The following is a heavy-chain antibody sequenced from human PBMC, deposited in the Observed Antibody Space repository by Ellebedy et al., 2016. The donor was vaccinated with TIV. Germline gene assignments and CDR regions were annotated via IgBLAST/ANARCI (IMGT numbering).Heavy chain of an antibody. V-gene: IGHV3-30*02. CDR3: AKAAYYGSGSYFDF. CDR2: IVFDGSNE. J-gene: IGHJ4*02. Sequence: GESLKISCEASGFDFSSYGMHWVRQAPGKGLEWVAFIVFDGSNEHYADSVKGRFTISRDKAKNTVSLQLNSLRVEDTALYYCAKAAYYGSGSYFDFWGQGTLVTVSS. CDR1: GFDFSSYG. D-gene: IGHD3-10*01.